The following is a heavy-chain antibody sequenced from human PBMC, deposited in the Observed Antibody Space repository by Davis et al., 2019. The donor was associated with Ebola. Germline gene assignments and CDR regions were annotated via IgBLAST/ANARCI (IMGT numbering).Heavy chain of an antibody. V-gene: IGHV3-7*01. J-gene: IGHJ4*02. Sequence: GESLKISCVAPGFTFSRYWMNWVRQAPGQGLEWVASIKEDGSEKYHVHSVEGRFTISRDNAKNSLYLQMNSLRAEDTAVYYCARGPLVWSAYYGEVDYWGQGTLVTVSS. CDR1: GFTFSRYW. CDR3: ARGPLVWSAYYGEVDY. D-gene: IGHD3-3*01. CDR2: IKEDGSEK.